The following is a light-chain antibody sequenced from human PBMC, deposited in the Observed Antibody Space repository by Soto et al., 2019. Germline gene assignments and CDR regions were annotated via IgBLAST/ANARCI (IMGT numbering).Light chain of an antibody. CDR3: QKSYSTPWT. CDR1: QSISSY. J-gene: IGKJ1*01. Sequence: IRMTQSPSSLSASTGDRVTITCRASQSISSYLNWYQQKPGKAPKLLIYAASSLQSGVPSRFSGSGSGTDFTLTISSLQPEDFATYYCQKSYSTPWTFGQGTKVDIK. V-gene: IGKV1-39*01. CDR2: AAS.